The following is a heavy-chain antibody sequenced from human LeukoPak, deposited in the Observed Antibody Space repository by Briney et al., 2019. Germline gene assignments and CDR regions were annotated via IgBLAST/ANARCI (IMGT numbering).Heavy chain of an antibody. CDR3: ARSISYGSAFDI. D-gene: IGHD5-18*01. V-gene: IGHV4-31*03. J-gene: IGHJ3*02. CDR1: GGSITGAGYY. CDR2: IYYSGNT. Sequence: SQTLSLTCTVSGGSITGAGYYWGWIRQHPGQGLEWIGYIYYSGNTYYNPSLKSRVTISVDTSKSQFSLNLSSVAAADTAVYYCARSISYGSAFDIWGQGTMVAVSS.